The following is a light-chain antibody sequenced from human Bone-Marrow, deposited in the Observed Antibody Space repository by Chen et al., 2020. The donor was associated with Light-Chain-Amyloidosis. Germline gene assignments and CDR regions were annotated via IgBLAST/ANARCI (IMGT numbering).Light chain of an antibody. J-gene: IGKJ4*01. CDR3: QQRSNWPPSLT. Sequence: LVLTQSPATLSLSPGERATLSCRTSQSASSYFAWYQQKSGQAPRLLIYDTSKRATGIPARFSGSGSGTDFTLTISSLEPEDFAVYYCQQRSNWPPSLTFGGGTKVEIK. CDR2: DTS. V-gene: IGKV3-11*01. CDR1: QSASSY.